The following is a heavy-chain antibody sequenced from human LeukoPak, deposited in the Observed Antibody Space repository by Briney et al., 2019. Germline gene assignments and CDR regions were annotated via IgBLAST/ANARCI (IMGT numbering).Heavy chain of an antibody. Sequence: PSETLSLTCTVSGGSISSYYWSWIRQPAGKGLEWIGRIYTSGSTNYNPSLKSRVTMSVDTSKNQFSLKLSSVTAADTAVYFCATDNSYGSGSYYTWGQGTLVTVSS. CDR3: ATDNSYGSGSYYT. CDR2: IYTSGST. CDR1: GGSISSYY. D-gene: IGHD3-10*01. V-gene: IGHV4-4*07. J-gene: IGHJ4*02.